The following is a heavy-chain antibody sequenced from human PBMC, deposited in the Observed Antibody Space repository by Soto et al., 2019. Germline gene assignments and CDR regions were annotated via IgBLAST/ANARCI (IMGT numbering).Heavy chain of an antibody. CDR2: IWYDGSNK. Sequence: QVQLVESGGGVVQPGRSLRLSCAASGFTFSSYGMHWVRQAPGKGLEWVAVIWYDGSNKYYADSVKGRFTISRDNSKTTLYLQMNSLRAEDTAVYYCARGVGSWPDYWGQGTLVTVSS. D-gene: IGHD6-13*01. CDR1: GFTFSSYG. V-gene: IGHV3-33*01. CDR3: ARGVGSWPDY. J-gene: IGHJ4*02.